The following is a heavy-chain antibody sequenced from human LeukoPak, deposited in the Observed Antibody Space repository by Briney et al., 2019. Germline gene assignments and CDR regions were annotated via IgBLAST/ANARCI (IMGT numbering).Heavy chain of an antibody. V-gene: IGHV3-7*01. D-gene: IGHD2-15*01. CDR1: GFTFGNSW. J-gene: IGHJ6*02. CDR2: IKQDGSEK. CDR3: ASDLVVAATATYGMDV. Sequence: PGGSLRLSCAASGFTFGNSWVHWVRQAPGKGLEWVANIKQDGSEKYYVDSVKGRFTISRDNAKNSLYLQMNSLRAEDTAVYYCASDLVVAATATYGMDVWGQGTTVTVSS.